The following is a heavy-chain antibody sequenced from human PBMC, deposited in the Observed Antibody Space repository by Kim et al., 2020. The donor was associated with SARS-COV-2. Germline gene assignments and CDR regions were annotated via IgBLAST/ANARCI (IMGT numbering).Heavy chain of an antibody. V-gene: IGHV3-33*06. CDR1: GFTFSSYA. CDR2: IWYDGSNK. Sequence: GGSLRLSRAASGFTFSSYAMHWVRQAPGKGLEWVAVIWYDGSNKYYADSVKGRFTISRDNSKNTLYLQMNSLRAEDTAVYYCAKDSTYLYDSSGYYYPIYYYYGMDVWGQGTTVTVSS. D-gene: IGHD3-22*01. J-gene: IGHJ6*02. CDR3: AKDSTYLYDSSGYYYPIYYYYGMDV.